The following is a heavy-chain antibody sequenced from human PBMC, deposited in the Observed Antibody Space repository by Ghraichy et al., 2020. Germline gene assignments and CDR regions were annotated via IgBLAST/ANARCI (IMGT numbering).Heavy chain of an antibody. CDR3: ATHNSSGWYRDDAFDI. D-gene: IGHD6-19*01. CDR2: FDPEDGET. J-gene: IGHJ3*02. CDR1: GYTLTELS. Sequence: ASVKVSCKVSGYTLTELSMHWVRQAPGKGLEWMGGFDPEDGETIYAQKFQGRVTMTEDTSTDTAYMELSSLRSEDTAVYYCATHNSSGWYRDDAFDIWGQGTMVTVS. V-gene: IGHV1-24*01.